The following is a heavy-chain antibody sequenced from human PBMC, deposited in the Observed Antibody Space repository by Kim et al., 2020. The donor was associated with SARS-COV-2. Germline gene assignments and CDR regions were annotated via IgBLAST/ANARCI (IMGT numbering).Heavy chain of an antibody. J-gene: IGHJ5*02. D-gene: IGHD6-13*01. CDR2: T. CDR3: ARTIAAAPFDP. Sequence: TNYNPSLKRRVTISVDTSKNPFSLKLSSVTAADTAVYYCARTIAAAPFDPWGQGTLVTVSS. V-gene: IGHV4-59*01.